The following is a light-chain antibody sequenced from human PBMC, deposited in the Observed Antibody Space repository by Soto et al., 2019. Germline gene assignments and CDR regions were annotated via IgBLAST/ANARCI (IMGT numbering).Light chain of an antibody. J-gene: IGKJ1*01. Sequence: DIQMTQSPSSLSASVCDRVTITCRASQSIDNYLSWYQQIPGKAPKLLIYAASNLQRGVPSRFSGSGSGTEFTVTISNLQPDDSAVYYCQQCFSLPPTFGHGTKVDI. CDR1: QSIDNY. CDR2: AAS. CDR3: QQCFSLPPT. V-gene: IGKV1-39*01.